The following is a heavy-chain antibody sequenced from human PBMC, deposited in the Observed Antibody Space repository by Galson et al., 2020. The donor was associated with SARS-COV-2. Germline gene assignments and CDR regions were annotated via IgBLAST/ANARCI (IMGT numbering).Heavy chain of an antibody. CDR3: AKDTQWLAYYLLQLRMDG. V-gene: IGHV3-30*18. J-gene: IGHJ6*02. Sequence: TGGSLRLSCAASGFTFSSFGMHWVRQIPGKGLQWVAVISFDGSTKYYADSVKGRFTISRDNSNNTVYLLLNSLRAEETAVYYCAKDTQWLAYYLLQLRMDGLGQRTTVT. CDR2: ISFDGSTK. CDR1: GFTFSSFG. D-gene: IGHD6-19*01.